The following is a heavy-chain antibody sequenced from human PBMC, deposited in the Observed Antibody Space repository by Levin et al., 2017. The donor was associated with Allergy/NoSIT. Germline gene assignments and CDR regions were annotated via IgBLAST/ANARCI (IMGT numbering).Heavy chain of an antibody. CDR3: AREDRYFDWLSSRTSSYFYMDV. J-gene: IGHJ6*03. Sequence: PSETLSLTCTVSGDSISAGGYYWSWIRQPAGKGLEWIGRIYGSGGTNYNPSLKSRATILGDMSKKKFSLNLSSVSAADTGVYYCAREDRYFDWLSSRTSSYFYMDVWGKGTTVTVSS. CDR1: GDSISAGGYY. V-gene: IGHV4-61*02. D-gene: IGHD3-9*01. CDR2: IYGSGGT.